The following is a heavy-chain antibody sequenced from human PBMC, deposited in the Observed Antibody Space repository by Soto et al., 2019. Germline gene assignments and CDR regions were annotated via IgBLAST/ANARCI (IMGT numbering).Heavy chain of an antibody. CDR1: GGTFSTST. D-gene: IGHD5-12*01. V-gene: IGHV1-69*08. J-gene: IGHJ4*02. CDR3: ARDSPIGSTFSGYDAIDS. CDR2: TIPLLNVA. Sequence: QVQLVQSGAEVKKPGSSVKVSCKASGGTFSTSTFTWVRQAPGQGLEWMGRTIPLLNVADYAQDFQGRLTITADKSKNTTYMELTSLTSKDTAVYFCARDSPIGSTFSGYDAIDSWGQGTLVTVSS.